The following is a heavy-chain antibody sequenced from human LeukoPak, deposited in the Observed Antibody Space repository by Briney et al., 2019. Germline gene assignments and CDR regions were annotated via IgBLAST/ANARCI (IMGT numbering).Heavy chain of an antibody. D-gene: IGHD3-22*01. Sequence: GGSLRLSCAASGFSFSSSWMSWVRQAPGKGLEGVANIKQDGSETYYVDSVKGRFTISRDNAKNSVYLQMNSLRAEDTAVYYCASGYYYDSSGPPDYFDYWGQGTLVTVSS. V-gene: IGHV3-7*01. J-gene: IGHJ4*02. CDR3: ASGYYYDSSGPPDYFDY. CDR2: IKQDGSET. CDR1: GFSFSSSW.